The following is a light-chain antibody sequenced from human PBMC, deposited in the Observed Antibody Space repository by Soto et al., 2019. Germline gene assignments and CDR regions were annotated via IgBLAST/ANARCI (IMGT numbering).Light chain of an antibody. V-gene: IGKV3-15*01. CDR1: QSISNN. Sequence: IVMTQSPATLSLSPGEKATLSCRASQSISNNFAWFQQKPGQVPRLLIYGASNRATGVSARFSGSGSGTEFTLTISSLQSEDFAVYYCQQRTNWPLTFGGGTKVDIK. CDR3: QQRTNWPLT. CDR2: GAS. J-gene: IGKJ4*01.